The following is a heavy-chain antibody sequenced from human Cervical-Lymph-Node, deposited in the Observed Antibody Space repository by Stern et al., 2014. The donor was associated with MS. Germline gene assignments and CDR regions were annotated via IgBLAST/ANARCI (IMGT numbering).Heavy chain of an antibody. V-gene: IGHV3-9*01. D-gene: IGHD3-10*01. Sequence: EVQLVESGGGLVQPGRSPRLSCAASGFTFDDYAMHWFRHAPGKGLERVSGISWNSGSLGYADSVKGRFTISRDNAKNSLYLQMNSLRAEDTALYYCAKDSGPNGYYGSGSHNDYWCQGTLVTVSS. CDR2: ISWNSGSL. J-gene: IGHJ4*02. CDR1: GFTFDDYA. CDR3: AKDSGPNGYYGSGSHNDY.